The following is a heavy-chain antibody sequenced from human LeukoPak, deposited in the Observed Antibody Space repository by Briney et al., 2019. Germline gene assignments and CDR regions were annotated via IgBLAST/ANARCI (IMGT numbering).Heavy chain of an antibody. V-gene: IGHV4-39*01. CDR2: IYYGGST. D-gene: IGHD3-22*01. CDR1: GGSISSNTYY. CDR3: ARAYYYASSAFDI. Sequence: ASETLSLTCTVSGGSISSNTYYWDWIRQPPGKGLECIGSIYYGGSTYYNPSLKSRVIISVDTSKNQFSLKLSSVTAADTAVYYCARAYYYASSAFDIWGQGTMVTVSS. J-gene: IGHJ3*02.